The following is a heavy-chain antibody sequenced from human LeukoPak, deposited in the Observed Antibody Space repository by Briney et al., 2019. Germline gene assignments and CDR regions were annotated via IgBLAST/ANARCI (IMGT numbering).Heavy chain of an antibody. CDR2: ISGSGDST. CDR3: AKDLAPGIAAARFDY. J-gene: IGHJ4*02. D-gene: IGHD6-13*01. CDR1: GFTFSSYA. V-gene: IGHV3-23*01. Sequence: PGGSLRPSCAASGFTFSSYAMSWVRQAPGKGLEWVSVISGSGDSTYYAGSVKGRFTISRDNSKNMLYLQMNSLRAEDTAVYSCAKDLAPGIAAARFDYWGQGTLVTVPS.